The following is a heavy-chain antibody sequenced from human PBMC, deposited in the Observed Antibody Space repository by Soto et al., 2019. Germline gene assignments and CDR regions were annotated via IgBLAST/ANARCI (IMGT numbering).Heavy chain of an antibody. CDR1: GFTFTSYG. CDR3: AKDRYGGLAEGPYYLDY. D-gene: IGHD4-17*01. Sequence: QVQLVESGGGVVQPGRSLRLSCAASGFTFTSYGMHWVRQAPGKGLEWVAVISYDGSNKYYADSVKGRFTISRDNSXNTXYLQMNSLRAEDTAVYYCAKDRYGGLAEGPYYLDYWGQGTLVTVSS. J-gene: IGHJ4*02. V-gene: IGHV3-30*18. CDR2: ISYDGSNK.